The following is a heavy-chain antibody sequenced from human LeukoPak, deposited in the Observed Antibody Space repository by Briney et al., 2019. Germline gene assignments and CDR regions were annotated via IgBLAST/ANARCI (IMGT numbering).Heavy chain of an antibody. Sequence: SETLSLTCTVSGGSISSSSYYWGWIRQPPGKGLEWIGSIYYSGSTYYNPSLKSRVTISVDTSKNQFSLKLSSVTAADTAVYYCARRGYCSSTSCYGPYWFDPWGQGTLVTVSS. CDR1: GGSISSSSYY. V-gene: IGHV4-39*07. CDR2: IYYSGST. D-gene: IGHD2-2*01. CDR3: ARRGYCSSTSCYGPYWFDP. J-gene: IGHJ5*02.